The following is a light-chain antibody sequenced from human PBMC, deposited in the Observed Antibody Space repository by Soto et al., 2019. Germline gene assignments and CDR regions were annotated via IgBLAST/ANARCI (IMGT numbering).Light chain of an antibody. Sequence: DIILTQSPATLSLSPGERATLSCGASRSVSSSYVAWYQHRPGLAPRLLIHDASSRATGIPDRFSGTKSGTDFTLTIRRLEPEDAAVYFCQQYGSSPITFGQGTRLEN. J-gene: IGKJ5*01. CDR2: DAS. CDR1: RSVSSSY. CDR3: QQYGSSPIT. V-gene: IGKV3D-20*01.